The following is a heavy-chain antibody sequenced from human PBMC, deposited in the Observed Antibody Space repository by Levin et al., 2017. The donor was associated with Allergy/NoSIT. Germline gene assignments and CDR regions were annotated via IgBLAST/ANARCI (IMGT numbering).Heavy chain of an antibody. V-gene: IGHV3-49*03. Sequence: GGSLRLSCSASGFSFGDYAMSWFRQAPGKGLEWVAFLRSNRHGGTSEYAASVRGRFIISRDDSKSIAYLQMNSLKIEDTAVYYCTRDIAARHWFDPWGQGTLVTVSS. CDR2: LRSNRHGGTS. CDR1: GFSFGDYA. D-gene: IGHD6-6*01. J-gene: IGHJ5*02. CDR3: TRDIAARHWFDP.